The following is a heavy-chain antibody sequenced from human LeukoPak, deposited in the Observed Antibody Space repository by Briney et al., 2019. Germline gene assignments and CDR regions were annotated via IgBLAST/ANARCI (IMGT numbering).Heavy chain of an antibody. Sequence: PSETLSLTCTVSGGSISSSSYYWGWIRQPPGKGLEWIGSIYYSGRTYYNPSLKSRVTISLDTSKNQFSLKLNSVTAADTAVYYCARFNWELKHYYDYYKDVWGKGTTVTVSS. J-gene: IGHJ6*03. V-gene: IGHV4-39*07. CDR1: GGSISSSSYY. D-gene: IGHD4-23*01. CDR2: IYYSGRT. CDR3: ARFNWELKHYYDYYKDV.